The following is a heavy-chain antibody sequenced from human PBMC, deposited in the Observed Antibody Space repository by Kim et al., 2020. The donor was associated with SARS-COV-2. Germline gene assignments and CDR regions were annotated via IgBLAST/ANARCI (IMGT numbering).Heavy chain of an antibody. CDR3: AREAKYYDILTGYSPGLYFDY. J-gene: IGHJ4*02. V-gene: IGHV3-53*01. D-gene: IGHD3-9*01. Sequence: FTISRDNSKNTLYLQMNSLRAEDTAVYYCAREAKYYDILTGYSPGLYFDYWGQGTLVTVSS.